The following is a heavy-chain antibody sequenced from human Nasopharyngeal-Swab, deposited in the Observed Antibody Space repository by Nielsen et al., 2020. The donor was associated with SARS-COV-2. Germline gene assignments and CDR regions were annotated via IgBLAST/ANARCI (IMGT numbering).Heavy chain of an antibody. V-gene: IGHV3-7*05. CDR2: IKQDGSEK. J-gene: IGHJ4*02. D-gene: IGHD6-19*01. CDR3: ASSGLSSGWPLDY. CDR1: RFTFSSYW. Sequence: GESLKISCAASRFTFSSYWMSWVRQAPGKGLEWVANIKQDGSEKYYVDSVKGRFTISRDNAKNSLYLQMNSLRAEDTAVYYCASSGLSSGWPLDYWGQGTLVTVSS.